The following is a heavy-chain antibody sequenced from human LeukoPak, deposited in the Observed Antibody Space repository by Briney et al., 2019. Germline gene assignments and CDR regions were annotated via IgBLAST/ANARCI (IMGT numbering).Heavy chain of an antibody. CDR3: ARGKGARDY. CDR2: ISTYNGDT. CDR1: GHTFITYG. V-gene: IGHV1-18*01. J-gene: IGHJ4*02. Sequence: EASVKVSCKASGHTFITYGITWVRQAPGQGLEWMGWISTYNGDTNYAQKLQGRVTMTTDTSTYTAYMELRSLRSDDTAVYFCARGKGARDYWGQGTLVTVSS.